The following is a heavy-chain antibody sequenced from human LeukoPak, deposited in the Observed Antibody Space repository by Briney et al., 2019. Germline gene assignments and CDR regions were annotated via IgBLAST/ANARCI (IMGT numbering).Heavy chain of an antibody. Sequence: GASVKVSCKASGYTFTGYYMHWVRQAPGQGLEWMGWINPNSGGTNYAQKFQGRVTMTRDTSISTAYMELSRLRSDDTAVYYCARGGGLRYFDWLPTAGLDYWGQGTLVTVSS. D-gene: IGHD3-9*01. J-gene: IGHJ4*02. CDR2: INPNSGGT. CDR1: GYTFTGYY. V-gene: IGHV1-2*02. CDR3: ARGGGLRYFDWLPTAGLDY.